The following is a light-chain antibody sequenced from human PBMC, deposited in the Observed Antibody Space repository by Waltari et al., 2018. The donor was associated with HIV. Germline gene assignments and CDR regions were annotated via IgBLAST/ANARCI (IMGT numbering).Light chain of an antibody. CDR1: NSNVGVNN. Sequence: QSVLTQPPSASGNPGQRVTISCSGSNSNVGVNNIDWYKQLPGMAPKLLIFSNNQRPSGVPDRFSGSKSGTSASLAISGLQSEDEADYYCAVWDDSLNGRLFGGGTKLTVL. J-gene: IGLJ3*02. CDR2: SNN. V-gene: IGLV1-44*01. CDR3: AVWDDSLNGRL.